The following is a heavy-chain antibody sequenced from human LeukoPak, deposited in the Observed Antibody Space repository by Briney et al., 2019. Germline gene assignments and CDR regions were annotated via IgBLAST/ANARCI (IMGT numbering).Heavy chain of an antibody. CDR1: GFTFSSYG. CDR2: ISYDGSNK. CDR3: ARTTYGDYGPSDY. J-gene: IGHJ4*02. D-gene: IGHD4-17*01. Sequence: PGGSLRLSCAASGFTFSSYGMHWVRQAPGKGLEWVAVISYDGSNKYYADSVKDRFTISRDNSKNTLYLQMNSLRAVDTAVYYCARTTYGDYGPSDYWGQGTLVTVSS. V-gene: IGHV3-30*03.